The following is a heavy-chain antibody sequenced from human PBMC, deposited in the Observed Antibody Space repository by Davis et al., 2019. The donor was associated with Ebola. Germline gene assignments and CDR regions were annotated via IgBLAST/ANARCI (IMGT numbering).Heavy chain of an antibody. V-gene: IGHV6-1*01. J-gene: IGHJ4*02. Sequence: PSETLSLTCAISGDSVSGSSGAWNWIRQSPSRGLEWLGRTYYASKWYFDYALSMKSRLTVNLDTSKNQFSLQLNSVTPEDTAIYYCARGWLRTGFDYWGQGTLVTVSS. CDR3: ARGWLRTGFDY. D-gene: IGHD5-12*01. CDR1: GDSVSGSSGA. CDR2: TYYASKWYF.